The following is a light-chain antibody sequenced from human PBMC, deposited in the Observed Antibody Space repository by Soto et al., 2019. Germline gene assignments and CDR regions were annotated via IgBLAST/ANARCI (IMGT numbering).Light chain of an antibody. V-gene: IGKV3-15*01. CDR2: GAS. CDR1: QSVNSN. Sequence: EIVMTQSPATLSVSPGERATLSCRASQSVNSNLAWYQQKPGQAPRLLIYGASTRATGIPARFSGSGSGTEFTLTISSLQYEDFAVYYCQQYNNWLTFGGGTKVEIK. CDR3: QQYNNWLT. J-gene: IGKJ4*01.